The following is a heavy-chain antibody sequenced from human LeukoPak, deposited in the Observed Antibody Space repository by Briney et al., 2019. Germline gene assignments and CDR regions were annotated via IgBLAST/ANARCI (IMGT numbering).Heavy chain of an antibody. V-gene: IGHV4-34*01. J-gene: IGHJ4*02. CDR3: ARRDYDILTGYYRSYYDSSGPIGY. CDR1: DGSFSGYY. CDR2: INHSGST. Sequence: SETLSLTCAVYDGSFSGYYWSWIRQPPGKGLEWIGEINHSGSTNYNPSLKSRVTISVDTSKNQFSLKLSSVTAADTAVYYCARRDYDILTGYYRSYYDSSGPIGYWGQGTLVTVSS. D-gene: IGHD3-9*01.